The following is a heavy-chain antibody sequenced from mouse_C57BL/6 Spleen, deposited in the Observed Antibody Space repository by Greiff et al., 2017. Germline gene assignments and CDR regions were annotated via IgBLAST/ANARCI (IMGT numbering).Heavy chain of an antibody. Sequence: EVQVVESGGGLVKPGGSLKLSCAASGFTFSDYGMHWVRQAPEKGLEWVAYISSGSRTIYYADTVKGRFTISRDNAKHTLFLKMTSLRSEDTAMYYCARRPLMTTVVAEGYFDYWGQGTTLTVSS. CDR3: ARRPLMTTVVAEGYFDY. J-gene: IGHJ2*01. D-gene: IGHD1-1*01. CDR1: GFTFSDYG. CDR2: ISSGSRTI. V-gene: IGHV5-17*01.